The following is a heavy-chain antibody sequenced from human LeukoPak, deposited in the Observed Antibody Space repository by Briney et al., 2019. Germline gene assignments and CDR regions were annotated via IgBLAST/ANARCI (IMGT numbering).Heavy chain of an antibody. V-gene: IGHV3-48*03. J-gene: IGHJ4*02. CDR2: ISNSGSTK. CDR1: GFTFSSYE. CDR3: AAVIDY. Sequence: QPGGSLRLSCAASGFTFSSYEMNWNRQAPGKGLEWISYISNSGSTKYYADSVKGRFTISRDNAKNSVFLQMNSLRAEDTAVYYCAAVIDYWGQGTLVTVSS.